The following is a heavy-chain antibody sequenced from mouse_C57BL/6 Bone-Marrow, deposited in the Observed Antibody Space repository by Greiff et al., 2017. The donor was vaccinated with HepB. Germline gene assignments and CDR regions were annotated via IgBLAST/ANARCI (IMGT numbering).Heavy chain of an antibody. CDR1: GFTFSDFY. Sequence: EVKLMESGGGLVQSGRSLRFSCATSGFTFSDFYMEWVRQAPGKGLEWIAASRNKANDYTTEYSASVKGRFIVSRDTSQSILYLQMNALRAEDTAIYYCARDAYPYAMDYWGQGTSVTVSS. J-gene: IGHJ4*01. V-gene: IGHV7-1*01. D-gene: IGHD5-5*01. CDR2: SRNKANDYTT. CDR3: ARDAYPYAMDY.